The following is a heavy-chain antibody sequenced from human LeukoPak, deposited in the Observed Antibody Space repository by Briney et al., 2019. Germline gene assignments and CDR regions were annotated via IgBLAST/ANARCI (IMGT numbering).Heavy chain of an antibody. CDR3: ARDRGVRGGAVNWFDP. CDR2: ISSSSSYI. D-gene: IGHD3-10*01. CDR1: GFTFSSYG. Sequence: GGSLRLSCAATGFTFSSYGMSWVRQAPGKGLEWVSSISSSSSYIYYADSVKGRFTISRDNAKNSLYLQMNSLRAEDTAVYYCARDRGVRGGAVNWFDPWGQGTLVTVSS. J-gene: IGHJ5*02. V-gene: IGHV3-21*01.